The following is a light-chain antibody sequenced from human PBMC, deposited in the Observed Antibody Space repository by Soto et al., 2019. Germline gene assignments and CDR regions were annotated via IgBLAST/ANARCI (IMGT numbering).Light chain of an antibody. CDR2: DAS. V-gene: IGKV1-5*01. Sequence: DIQMTQSPATLSASIGDRVTITCRASQRISTWLAWYQQKPGKAPKLLISDASKLQSGVPSTFSGSGSGTEFSLTITSLQADDYGTYYCQHYYGSSSFGPGTKVDMK. CDR3: QHYYGSSS. CDR1: QRISTW. J-gene: IGKJ3*01.